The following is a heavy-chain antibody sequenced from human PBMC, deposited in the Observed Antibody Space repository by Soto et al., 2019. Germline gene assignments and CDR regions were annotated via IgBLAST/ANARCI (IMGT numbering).Heavy chain of an antibody. CDR3: ARAGRRYYGSGSYLSY. CDR1: GGSFSGYY. J-gene: IGHJ4*02. CDR2: INHSGST. D-gene: IGHD3-10*01. Sequence: QVQLQQWGAGLLKPSETLSLTCAVYGGSFSGYYWSWIRQPPGKGLEWIGEINHSGSTNYNPSLKSRVTISVDTSKNQFSLKLSSVTAADTAVYYCARAGRRYYGSGSYLSYWGQGTLVTVSS. V-gene: IGHV4-34*01.